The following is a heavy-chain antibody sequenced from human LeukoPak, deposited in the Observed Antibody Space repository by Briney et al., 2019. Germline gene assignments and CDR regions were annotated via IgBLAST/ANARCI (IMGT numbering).Heavy chain of an antibody. CDR2: IYYSGST. CDR1: GGSISSSSYY. D-gene: IGHD3-22*01. J-gene: IGHJ4*02. V-gene: IGHV4-39*01. Sequence: PSGTLSLTCTVSGGSISSSSYYWGWIRQPPGKGLEWIGSIYYSGSTYYNPSLKSRVTISVDTSKNQFSLKLSSVTAADTAVYYCARCHYDSSGSPDYWGQGTLVTVSS. CDR3: ARCHYDSSGSPDY.